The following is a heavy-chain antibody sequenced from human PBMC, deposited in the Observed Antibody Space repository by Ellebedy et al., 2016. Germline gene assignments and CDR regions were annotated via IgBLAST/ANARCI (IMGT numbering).Heavy chain of an antibody. D-gene: IGHD2-2*01. V-gene: IGHV1-46*01. CDR1: GYTFTSYY. CDR2: INPSGGST. J-gene: IGHJ6*02. Sequence: ASVKVSCKASGYTFTSYYMHWVRQAPGQGLEWMGIINPSGGSTSYAQKFQGRVTMTSDTSTSTVFMELSSLRSDDTAVYYCARVWDIVVVPGRYGMDVWGQGTTVTVSS. CDR3: ARVWDIVVVPGRYGMDV.